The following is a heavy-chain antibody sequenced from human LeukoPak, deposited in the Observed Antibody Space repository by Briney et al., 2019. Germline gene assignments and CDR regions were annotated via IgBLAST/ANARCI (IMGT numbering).Heavy chain of an antibody. CDR1: GYTFTGYY. CDR2: INPNSGGT. Sequence: ASVKVSCKASGYTFTGYYIHWVRQAPGQGLEWMGWINPNSGGTNYAQKFQGRVTMTRDTSISTAYMELSRLRSDDTAVYYCARSSRRNSLRVFGVVTKDQYYFDSWGQGTLVTVSS. J-gene: IGHJ4*02. V-gene: IGHV1-2*02. CDR3: ARSSRRNSLRVFGVVTKDQYYFDS. D-gene: IGHD3-3*01.